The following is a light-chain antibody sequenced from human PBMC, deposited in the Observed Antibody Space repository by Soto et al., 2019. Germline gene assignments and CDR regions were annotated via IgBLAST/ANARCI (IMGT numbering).Light chain of an antibody. J-gene: IGKJ1*01. V-gene: IGKV3-20*01. CDR2: GAS. Sequence: EIVLTQSPGTLSLSPGESATLSCRASQSVSSTYLAWYQQKPGLAPRLLIYGASSRATGIPDRFSGSGSGTDFTLTINRLEPEDFAVYYCQQYGSSPPWTFGQGNKVEIK. CDR1: QSVSSTY. CDR3: QQYGSSPPWT.